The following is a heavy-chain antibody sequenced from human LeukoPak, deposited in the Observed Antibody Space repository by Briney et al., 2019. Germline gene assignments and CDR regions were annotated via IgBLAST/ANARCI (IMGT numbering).Heavy chain of an antibody. CDR3: ARSFVYGDYYFDY. CDR1: GGTFSSYA. V-gene: IGHV1-69*05. D-gene: IGHD4-17*01. Sequence: SVKVSCKASGGTFSSYAISWVRQAPGQGLEWMGGIIPIFGTANYAQKFQGRVTITTDESTSTAYIELSSLRSEDTAVYYCARSFVYGDYYFDYWGRGTLVTVSS. J-gene: IGHJ4*02. CDR2: IIPIFGTA.